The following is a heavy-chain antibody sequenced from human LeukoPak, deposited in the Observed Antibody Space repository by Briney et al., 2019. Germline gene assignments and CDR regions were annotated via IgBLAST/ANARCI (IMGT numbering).Heavy chain of an antibody. J-gene: IGHJ4*02. Sequence: PGGSQRLSCVGSGLSVRDSEMNWVRQAPGKGLEWVAHIRADGTTKWYADSVRGRFNIARDNARNSLFLQMNSLRADDSATYYCSRRFRDWGQGILVTVSS. D-gene: IGHD5-24*01. CDR3: SRRFRD. CDR2: IRADGTTK. V-gene: IGHV3-48*03. CDR1: GLSVRDSE.